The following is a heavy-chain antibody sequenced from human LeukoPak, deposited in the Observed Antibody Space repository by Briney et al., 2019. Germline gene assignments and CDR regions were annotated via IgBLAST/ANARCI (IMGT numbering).Heavy chain of an antibody. CDR3: ATKFGKLVMDAFDI. J-gene: IGHJ3*02. CDR2: IYSGGST. CDR1: GFTVSTNY. D-gene: IGHD3-10*01. Sequence: GGSLRLSCAASGFTVSTNYMSWVRQAPGEGLEWVSIIYSGGSTYYADSVKGRFTISRDNSKNTLYLQMNSLRAEDTAVYYCATKFGKLVMDAFDIWGQGTRVTVSS. V-gene: IGHV3-53*01.